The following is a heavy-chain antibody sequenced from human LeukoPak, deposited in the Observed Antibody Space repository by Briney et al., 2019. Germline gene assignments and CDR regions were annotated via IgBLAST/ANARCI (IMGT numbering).Heavy chain of an antibody. D-gene: IGHD4-17*01. Sequence: PSETLSLTCTVSGGSIRSGDYYWSWIRQPPGKGLEWIGYIYYSGSTYYNPSLKSRVTISVDTSKNQFSLKLSSVTAADTAVYYCARDGPPDYGDYAVYNWFDPWGQGTLVTVSS. J-gene: IGHJ5*02. CDR1: GGSIRSGDYY. CDR3: ARDGPPDYGDYAVYNWFDP. V-gene: IGHV4-30-4*01. CDR2: IYYSGST.